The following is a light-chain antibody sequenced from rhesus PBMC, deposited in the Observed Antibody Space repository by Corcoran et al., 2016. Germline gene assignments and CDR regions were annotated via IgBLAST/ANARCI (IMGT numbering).Light chain of an antibody. CDR2: KAS. Sequence: DIQMTQSPSSLSVSVGDKVTITCRASQGISSWLAWYQQKPGKAPKLLIYKASSLQCGVPSRFSGSGSGTDYTLTVRSLQPDDFAAYDCHEGCDSAWTFGQGTKVEIK. V-gene: IGKV1-18*01. J-gene: IGKJ1*01. CDR1: QGISSW. CDR3: HEGCDSAWT.